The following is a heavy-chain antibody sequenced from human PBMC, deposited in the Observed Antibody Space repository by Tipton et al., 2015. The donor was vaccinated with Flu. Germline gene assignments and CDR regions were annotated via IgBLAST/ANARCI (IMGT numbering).Heavy chain of an antibody. J-gene: IGHJ4*02. CDR2: IWFDGSKK. D-gene: IGHD3/OR15-3a*01. V-gene: IGHV3-33*01. CDR3: ARGADEGFFDFGEE. Sequence: SLRLSCAASGFTFSKYGMHWVRQAPGKGLEWVGVIWFDGSKKQYGDSVKGRFNISRDNSKNTLYLQLSSLTAEDTAVYFCARGADEGFFDFGEEGGQGTLVTVSS. CDR1: GFTFSKYG.